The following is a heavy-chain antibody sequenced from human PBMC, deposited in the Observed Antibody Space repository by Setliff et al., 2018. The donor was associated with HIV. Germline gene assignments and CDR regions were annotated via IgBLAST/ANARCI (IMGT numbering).Heavy chain of an antibody. CDR1: GDSIRVYY. CDR3: ARQMPIPGIAITPVDY. D-gene: IGHD5-12*01. V-gene: IGHV4-59*08. J-gene: IGHJ4*02. CDR2: VFYTGFA. Sequence: PSETLSLTCTVSGDSIRVYYWSWIRQPPGKGLEWMGYVFYTGFAAYNPSLKSRLTISVDTSKSQFSLRLTSVTAADTAVYYCARQMPIPGIAITPVDYGGQGALVTVSA.